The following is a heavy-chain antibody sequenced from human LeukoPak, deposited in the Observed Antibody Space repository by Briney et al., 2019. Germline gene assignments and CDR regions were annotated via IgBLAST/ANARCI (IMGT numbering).Heavy chain of an antibody. CDR1: GLSLSDHW. CDR3: ARDSSSVPEY. CDR2: IKYDGSYT. V-gene: IGHV3-74*01. Sequence: PGGSLRLSCAASGLSLSDHWMYWVRQGPGKGLVWLSRIKYDGSYTSYADSVKGRFTVSRDNAKNTLYLQMNSLRAEDTAVYYCARDSSSVPEYWGQGTPVTVSS. J-gene: IGHJ4*02. D-gene: IGHD2-2*01.